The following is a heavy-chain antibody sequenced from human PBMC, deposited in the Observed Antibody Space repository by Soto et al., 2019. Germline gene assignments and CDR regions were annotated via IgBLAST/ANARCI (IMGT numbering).Heavy chain of an antibody. CDR3: TRDRSGTMLF. CDR1: GFTFSNYW. CDR2: MNQDGSER. J-gene: IGHJ4*02. V-gene: IGHV3-7*01. D-gene: IGHD1-7*01. Sequence: EVQLVESGGGLVQPGGSLRLSCTASGFTFSNYWMSWVRQAPGEGPEWVANMNQDGSERYYVDSVKGRFTISRDNAKNSLYLQVSSLRAEDTAIYYCTRDRSGTMLFWGQGTLVTVSS.